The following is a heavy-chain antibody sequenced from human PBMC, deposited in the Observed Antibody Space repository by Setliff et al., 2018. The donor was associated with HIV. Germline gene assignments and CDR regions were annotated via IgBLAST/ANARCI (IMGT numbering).Heavy chain of an antibody. J-gene: IGHJ6*03. D-gene: IGHD3-22*01. V-gene: IGHV5-51*01. CDR3: VRLFKGGRHYYDSSGYLSCMDV. Sequence: PGESLKISCKGSGYSFSNYFIGWVRQMPGKGLECMGVIYPGDFDTRYSPSFQGQVTISADKSISTAYPQWSSLKASDTAIYYCVRLFKGGRHYYDSSGYLSCMDVWGKGTTVTVSS. CDR1: GYSFSNYF. CDR2: IYPGDFDT.